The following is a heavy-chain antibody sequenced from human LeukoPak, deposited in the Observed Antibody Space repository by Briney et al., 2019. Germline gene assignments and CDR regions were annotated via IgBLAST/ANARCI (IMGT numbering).Heavy chain of an antibody. CDR2: MNPTSGNT. D-gene: IGHD3-16*02. J-gene: IGHJ3*02. CDR1: AYTFTSYD. Sequence: ASVTVSCTSSAYTFTSYDINRVRQATGQGLELMGWMNPTSGNTGYAQKFEGRVTMTRNTSISTAYMELSSLGSEDTAVYYCARVSAFGRVSVLVRDAFDIWGQGTMVTVSS. CDR3: ARVSAFGRVSVLVRDAFDI. V-gene: IGHV1-8*01.